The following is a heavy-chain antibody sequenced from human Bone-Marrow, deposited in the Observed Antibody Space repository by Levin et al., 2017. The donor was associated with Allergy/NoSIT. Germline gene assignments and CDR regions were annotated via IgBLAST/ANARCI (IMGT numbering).Heavy chain of an antibody. J-gene: IGHJ5*02. D-gene: IGHD4-17*01. CDR1: GYSISSGYY. Sequence: GSLRLSCAVSGYSISSGYYWGWIRQPPGKGLEWIGSVYHSGTTYYNPSLKSRVTMSVDTSKNQFSLTLSSVTAADTAVYYCARALATTVTSNWFDPWGQGTLVTVSS. V-gene: IGHV4-38-2*01. CDR2: VYHSGTT. CDR3: ARALATTVTSNWFDP.